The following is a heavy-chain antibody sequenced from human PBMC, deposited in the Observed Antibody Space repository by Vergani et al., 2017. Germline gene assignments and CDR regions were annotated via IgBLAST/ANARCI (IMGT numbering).Heavy chain of an antibody. CDR3: AGDPRGYGGDPEDYYYCMDV. Sequence: QVQLVQSGAEVKKPGSSVKVSCKASGATFRSNTISWVRQVPGQGLEWMGRNIPVLGKTKYAQDFQGRLTITADTSTSTAYMELTSLSSQDTAVYYCAGDPRGYGGDPEDYYYCMDVWGQGTTVTVSS. D-gene: IGHD2-21*02. J-gene: IGHJ6*02. V-gene: IGHV1-69*04. CDR1: GATFRSNT. CDR2: NIPVLGKT.